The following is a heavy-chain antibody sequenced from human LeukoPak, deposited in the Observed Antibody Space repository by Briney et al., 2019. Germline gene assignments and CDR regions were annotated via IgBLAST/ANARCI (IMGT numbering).Heavy chain of an antibody. V-gene: IGHV3-23*01. CDR3: AKGRIAAARTSDY. J-gene: IGHJ4*02. D-gene: IGHD6-13*01. CDR2: ISGSGGST. CDR1: GFTFSSYA. Sequence: GGSLRLSCAASGFTFSSYAMSWVRQAPGRGLEWVSAISGSGGSTYYADSVKGRFTISRDNSKNTLYLQMNSLRAEDTAVYYCAKGRIAAARTSDYWGQETLVTVSS.